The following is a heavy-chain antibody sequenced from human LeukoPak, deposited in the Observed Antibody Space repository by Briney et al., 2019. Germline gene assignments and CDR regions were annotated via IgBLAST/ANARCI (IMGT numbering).Heavy chain of an antibody. Sequence: PGGSLRLSCAASGFTFSSYAMSWVRQAPGKGLEWVSAISGSGGSTYYADSVKGRFTISRDNSKSTLYLQMNSLRAEDTAVYYCAKKKRIFGVVIPTPYDYWGQGTLVTVSS. V-gene: IGHV3-23*01. CDR1: GFTFSSYA. D-gene: IGHD3-3*01. J-gene: IGHJ4*02. CDR3: AKKKRIFGVVIPTPYDY. CDR2: ISGSGGST.